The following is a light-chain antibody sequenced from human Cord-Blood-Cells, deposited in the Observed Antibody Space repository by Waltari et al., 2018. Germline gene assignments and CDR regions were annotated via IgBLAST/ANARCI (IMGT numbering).Light chain of an antibody. CDR2: ASS. CDR1: QSISSY. CDR3: QQSYSTPRT. Sequence: DIQMTKSPSSLSASVGDRVTITCRASQSISSYLNWYQQKPGKAPKLLIYASSSLQSAVPSRFSGSGSVTDFTLTISSLQPEDFATYYCQQSYSTPRTFGQGTKLEIK. J-gene: IGKJ2*01. V-gene: IGKV1-39*01.